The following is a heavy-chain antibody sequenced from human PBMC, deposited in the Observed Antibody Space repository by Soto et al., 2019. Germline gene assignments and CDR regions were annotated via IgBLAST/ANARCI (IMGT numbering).Heavy chain of an antibody. V-gene: IGHV4-30-4*01. CDR1: GGSIGSGDYY. D-gene: IGHD3-22*01. CDR3: ARAFDDSSGYYGGLGY. CDR2: MYYTGST. J-gene: IGHJ4*02. Sequence: SETLSLTCTVSGGSIGSGDYYWSWIRQPPGKGLEWIGYMYYTGSTYYNPSLKSRVTISVDASKNQFSLKLSSVTAADTAVYYCARAFDDSSGYYGGLGYWAQGTLVTVSS.